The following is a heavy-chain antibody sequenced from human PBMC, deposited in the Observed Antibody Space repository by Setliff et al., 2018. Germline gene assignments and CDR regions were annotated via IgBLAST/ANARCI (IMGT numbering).Heavy chain of an antibody. CDR2: INEDGSHK. Sequence: GGSLRLSCAASGFTFSNAWMNWVRQAPGKGLERLANINEDGSHKWYVDSVWGRFSISRDNARNSVFLEMNSLRDDDTAVYYCVRGPGPSVVVAIPFDHWGQGSLVTVSS. D-gene: IGHD5-12*01. CDR1: GFTFSNAW. CDR3: VRGPGPSVVVAIPFDH. J-gene: IGHJ4*02. V-gene: IGHV3-7*03.